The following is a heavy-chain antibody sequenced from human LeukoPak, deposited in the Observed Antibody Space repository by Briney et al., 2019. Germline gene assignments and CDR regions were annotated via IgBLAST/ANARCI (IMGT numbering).Heavy chain of an antibody. CDR2: VFYSGSP. CDR1: GGSISSSNSY. V-gene: IGHV4-39*07. Sequence: PSETLSLTCTVSGGSISSSNSYWGWLRQPPGQGLEWLGTVFYSGSPYYNPSLKSRVTISMDTSKNQFSLNLTSVTAADTAVYYCARGAFDLWGRGTLVTVSS. CDR3: ARGAFDL. J-gene: IGHJ2*01.